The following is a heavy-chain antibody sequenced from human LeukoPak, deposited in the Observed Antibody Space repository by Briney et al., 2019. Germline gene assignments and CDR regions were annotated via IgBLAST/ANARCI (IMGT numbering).Heavy chain of an antibody. D-gene: IGHD3-10*01. Sequence: PGGSLRLSCAASGFTFSSYAMHWVRQAPGKGLEWVAVISYDGSNKYYADSVKGRFTISRDNSKNTLYLQMSSLRAEDTAVYYCARARITMVRGVIGYYFDYWGQGTLVTVSS. CDR3: ARARITMVRGVIGYYFDY. CDR2: ISYDGSNK. CDR1: GFTFSSYA. J-gene: IGHJ4*02. V-gene: IGHV3-30*04.